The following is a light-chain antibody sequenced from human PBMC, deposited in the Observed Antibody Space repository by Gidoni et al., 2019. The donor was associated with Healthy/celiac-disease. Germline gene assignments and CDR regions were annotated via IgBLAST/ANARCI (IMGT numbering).Light chain of an antibody. J-gene: IGLJ1*01. V-gene: IGLV2-14*01. Sequence: QSALTQPASVSGSPGQSITISCTGTSSDVGGYNYVSWYQQHAGKAPNLMIYEVSNRPSGVSNRFSGSKSGNTASLTISGLQAEDEADYYCSSYTSSSTLRGVFGTGTKVTVL. CDR2: EVS. CDR1: SSDVGGYNY. CDR3: SSYTSSSTLRGV.